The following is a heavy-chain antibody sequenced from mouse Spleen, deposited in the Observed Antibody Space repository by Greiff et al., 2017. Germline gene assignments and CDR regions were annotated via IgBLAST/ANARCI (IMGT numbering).Heavy chain of an antibody. CDR3: ARAPYYYGSSGWFAY. V-gene: IGHV7-3*02. J-gene: IGHJ3*01. Sequence: EVQGVESGGGLVQPGGSLRLSCATSGFTFTDYYMSWVRQPPGKALEWLGFIRNKANGYTTEYSASVKGRFTISRDNSQSIPYLQMNTLRAEDSATYYCARAPYYYGSSGWFAYWGQGTLVTVSA. D-gene: IGHD1-1*01. CDR1: GFTFTDYY. CDR2: IRNKANGYTT.